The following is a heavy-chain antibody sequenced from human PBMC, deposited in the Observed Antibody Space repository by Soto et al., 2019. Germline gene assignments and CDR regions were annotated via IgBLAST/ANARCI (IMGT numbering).Heavy chain of an antibody. J-gene: IGHJ6*02. V-gene: IGHV1-69*12. CDR2: IIPIFGTA. Sequence: QVQLVQSGAEVKKPGSSVKVSCKASGGTFSSYAISWVRQAPGQGLEWMGGIIPIFGTANYAQKFQGRVPIXAXXSTSTAYMELSSLRSEDTAVYYCARYREGTYGMDVWGQGTTVTVSS. CDR1: GGTFSSYA. CDR3: ARYREGTYGMDV.